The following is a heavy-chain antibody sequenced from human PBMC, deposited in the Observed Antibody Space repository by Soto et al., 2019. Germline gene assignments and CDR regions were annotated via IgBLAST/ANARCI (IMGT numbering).Heavy chain of an antibody. Sequence: QVQLQESGPGLVKPSETLSLTCTVSGGSVSSGSYYWSWIRQPPGKGLEWIGYIYYSGSTNYNPSLKSRVTISVDTSKNRFSLKLSSVTAADTAVYYCARDSGAAIDYWGQGTLVTVSS. D-gene: IGHD3-10*01. CDR2: IYYSGST. CDR3: ARDSGAAIDY. J-gene: IGHJ4*02. V-gene: IGHV4-61*01. CDR1: GGSVSSGSYY.